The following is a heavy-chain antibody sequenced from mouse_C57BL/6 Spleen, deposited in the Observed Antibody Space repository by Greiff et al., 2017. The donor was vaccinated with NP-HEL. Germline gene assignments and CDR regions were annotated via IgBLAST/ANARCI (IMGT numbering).Heavy chain of an antibody. Sequence: QVQLQQSGPGLVQPSQSLSITCTVSGFSLTSYGVHWVRQSPGKGLEWLGVIWSGGSTDYNAAFITRLSISKDNSKSQIFFKINSLQADDTAIYYCARKGGSTMVTTSYAMDYWGQGTSVTVSS. V-gene: IGHV2-2*01. CDR2: IWSGGST. D-gene: IGHD2-2*01. CDR3: ARKGGSTMVTTSYAMDY. J-gene: IGHJ4*01. CDR1: GFSLTSYG.